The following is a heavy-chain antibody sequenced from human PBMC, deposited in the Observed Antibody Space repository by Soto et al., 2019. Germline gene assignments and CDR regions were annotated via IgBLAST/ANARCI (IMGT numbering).Heavy chain of an antibody. CDR1: GFSLSTSGVG. D-gene: IGHD4-17*01. J-gene: IGHJ4*02. Sequence: QITLKESGPTLVKPTQTLTLTCTFSGFSLSTSGVGVGWIRQPPGKALEWLALIYWDDDKRYSPSLKSRLTITKDTSKNQVVLTMTNMDPVDTATYYCAHRRSLTQYDYGDLLFDYWGQGTLVTVSS. CDR2: IYWDDDK. CDR3: AHRRSLTQYDYGDLLFDY. V-gene: IGHV2-5*02.